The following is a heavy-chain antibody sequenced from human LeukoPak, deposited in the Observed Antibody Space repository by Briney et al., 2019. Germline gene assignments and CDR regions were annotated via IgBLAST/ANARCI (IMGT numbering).Heavy chain of an antibody. CDR3: ASDRSGYYYVDY. V-gene: IGHV4-38-2*02. CDR2: IYHTGST. J-gene: IGHJ4*02. D-gene: IGHD3-22*01. CDR1: GYSISSGYY. Sequence: SETLSLTCSVSGYSISSGYYWGWIRQPPGKGLEWIGNIYHTGSTYYNPSLKSRVTISVDTSKNQFSLKLSSVTAADTAVYFCASDRSGYYYVDYWSQGTLVTVSS.